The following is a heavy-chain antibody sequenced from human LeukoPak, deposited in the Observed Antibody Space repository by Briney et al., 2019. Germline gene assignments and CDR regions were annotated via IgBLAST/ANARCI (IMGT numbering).Heavy chain of an antibody. J-gene: IGHJ6*03. D-gene: IGHD2-2*01. V-gene: IGHV4-4*07. CDR1: GDSISNYY. CDR3: AREGPAASTFFYYFMDV. CDR2: MYTSGAT. Sequence: PSETLSLTCTVSGDSISNYYWSWIRQPAGKGPEWIGRMYTSGATNYNPSLKSRATMSVDTSKNQLSLRLSSVTAADRAVYYCAREGPAASTFFYYFMDVWGKGTTVTVSS.